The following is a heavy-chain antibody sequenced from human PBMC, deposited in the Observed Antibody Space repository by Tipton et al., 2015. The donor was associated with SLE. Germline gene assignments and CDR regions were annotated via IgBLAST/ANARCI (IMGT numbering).Heavy chain of an antibody. CDR2: IYHSGST. J-gene: IGHJ3*02. Sequence: TLSLTCAVSGGSISSGGYSWSWIRQPPGKGLEWIGYIYHSGSTYYNPSLKSRVTISVDRSKNQFSLKLSSVTAADTAVYYCARDDLTVGAFDIWGQGTMVTVSS. D-gene: IGHD4-11*01. V-gene: IGHV4-30-2*01. CDR3: ARDDLTVGAFDI. CDR1: GGSISSGGYS.